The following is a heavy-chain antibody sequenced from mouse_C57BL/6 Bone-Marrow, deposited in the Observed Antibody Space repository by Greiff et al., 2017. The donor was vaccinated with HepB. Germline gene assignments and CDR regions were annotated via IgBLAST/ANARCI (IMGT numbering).Heavy chain of an antibody. J-gene: IGHJ4*01. CDR2: INPNNGGT. D-gene: IGHD1-1*01. CDR3: ARRYYGSSCYAMDY. Sequence: EVQLQQSGPELVKPGASVKIPCKASGYTFTDYNMDWVKQSHGKSLEWIGDINPNNGGTIYNQKFKGKSTLTVDKSSSTAYMELRSLTSEDTAVYYCARRYYGSSCYAMDYWGQGTSVTVSS. V-gene: IGHV1-18*01. CDR1: GYTFTDYN.